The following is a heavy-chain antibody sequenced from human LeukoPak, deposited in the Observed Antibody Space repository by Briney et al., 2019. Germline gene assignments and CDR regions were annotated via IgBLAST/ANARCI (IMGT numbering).Heavy chain of an antibody. CDR3: ARAEYYYDSSGYYPRYYNYYYMDV. J-gene: IGHJ6*03. CDR2: VSGEGTTT. V-gene: IGHV3-23*01. D-gene: IGHD3-22*01. Sequence: SGGSLRLSCAASAFIFTSYAVSWVRQAPGKGLEWVSTVSGEGTTTHYADSVKGRFTISRDNAKNSLYLQMNSLRAEDTAVFYCARAEYYYDSSGYYPRYYNYYYMDVWGKGTTVTVSS. CDR1: AFIFTSYA.